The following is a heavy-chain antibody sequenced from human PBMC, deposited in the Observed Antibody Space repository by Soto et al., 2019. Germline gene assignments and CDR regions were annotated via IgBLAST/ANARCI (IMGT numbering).Heavy chain of an antibody. CDR1: GYTFTGYY. V-gene: IGHV1-2*04. CDR2: VNPNSGGT. Sequence: QVQLVQSGAEVKKPGASVKVSCKASGYTFTGYYMHWVRQAPGQGLEWMGWVNPNSGGTNYAQKFQGWVTMTRDTSISTAYMELSRLRSDDTAVYYCARDPIVGATSGSMDVWGQGTTVTVSS. D-gene: IGHD1-26*01. CDR3: ARDPIVGATSGSMDV. J-gene: IGHJ6*02.